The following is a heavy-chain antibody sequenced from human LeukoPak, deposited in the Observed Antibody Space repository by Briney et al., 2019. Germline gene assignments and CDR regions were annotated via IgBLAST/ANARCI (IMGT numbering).Heavy chain of an antibody. D-gene: IGHD1-26*01. Sequence: SVKVSCKASGGTFSSYAFSWVRQAPGQGLEWMGRIIPIFGTANYAQKFQGRVTITTDESTSTAYMELSSLRSEDTAVYYCARVGVGATSPFGYWGQGTLVTVSS. V-gene: IGHV1-69*05. J-gene: IGHJ4*02. CDR1: GGTFSSYA. CDR2: IIPIFGTA. CDR3: ARVGVGATSPFGY.